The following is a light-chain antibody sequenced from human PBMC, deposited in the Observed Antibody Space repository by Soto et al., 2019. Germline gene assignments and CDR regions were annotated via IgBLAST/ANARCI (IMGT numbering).Light chain of an antibody. CDR1: KLGDKY. CDR3: QAWDSSTGGYV. Sequence: YELTQPPSVSVSPGQTASITCSGDKLGDKYACWYQQKPGQSPVLVIYQDSKRPSGIPERFSGSNSGNTATLTISGTQAMDEADYYCQAWDSSTGGYVFGTGTKVTVL. V-gene: IGLV3-1*01. J-gene: IGLJ1*01. CDR2: QDS.